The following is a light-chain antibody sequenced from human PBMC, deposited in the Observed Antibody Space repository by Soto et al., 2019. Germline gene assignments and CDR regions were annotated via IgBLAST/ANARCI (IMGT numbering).Light chain of an antibody. CDR3: QQYYNWRPR. CDR2: GAS. Sequence: EIVMTQSPATLSVSPGDTSTRSCRASQSVSSSLAWYQQKPGQAPRLLMYGASTRATGVPARFSGSGSGTEFTLTISRLQSEDFAIYYCQQYYNWRPRFGQGTKVDI. CDR1: QSVSSS. J-gene: IGKJ1*01. V-gene: IGKV3-15*01.